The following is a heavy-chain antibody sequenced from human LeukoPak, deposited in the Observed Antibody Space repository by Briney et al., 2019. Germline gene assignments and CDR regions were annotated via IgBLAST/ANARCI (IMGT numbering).Heavy chain of an antibody. D-gene: IGHD3-10*01. J-gene: IGHJ5*02. CDR2: IYYSGST. V-gene: IGHV4-39*07. CDR3: ARSPHIWFAERGWFDP. CDR1: GGSINCGDYY. Sequence: PSETLSITCTVSGGSINCGDYYWVWIRQPPGKGLEWIGSIYYSGSTSYNPSLKSRVTMTVDTSKSQFSLKLSSVTAADTAVYFCARSPHIWFAERGWFDPWGQGTLVNVSS.